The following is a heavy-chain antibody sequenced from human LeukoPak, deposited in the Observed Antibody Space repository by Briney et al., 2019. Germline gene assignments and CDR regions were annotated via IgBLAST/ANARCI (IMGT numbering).Heavy chain of an antibody. CDR3: ARGEYYYDSGSPFDY. V-gene: IGHV4-30-4*08. J-gene: IGHJ4*02. Sequence: SETLSLTCTVSGGSISSGDYYWSWIRQPPGKGLEWIGYIYYSGSTNYNPSLKSRVTISVDTSKNQFSLKLSSVTAADTAVYYCARGEYYYDSGSPFDYWGQGTLVTVSS. D-gene: IGHD3-10*01. CDR2: IYYSGST. CDR1: GGSISSGDYY.